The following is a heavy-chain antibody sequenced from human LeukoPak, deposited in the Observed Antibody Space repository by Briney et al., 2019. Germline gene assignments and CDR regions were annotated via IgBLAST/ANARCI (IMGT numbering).Heavy chain of an antibody. D-gene: IGHD3-10*01. CDR3: ARDLLWFGEAYFDY. J-gene: IGHJ4*02. CDR2: IYHSGRT. CDR1: GGSISSGDYS. V-gene: IGHV4-30-2*01. Sequence: SETLSLTCAVSGGSISSGDYSWSWIRQPPGKGLEWIGYIYHSGRTYCNPSLKSRVTISIDRSKNQFSLKLSSVTAADTAVYYCARDLLWFGEAYFDYWGQGTLVTVSS.